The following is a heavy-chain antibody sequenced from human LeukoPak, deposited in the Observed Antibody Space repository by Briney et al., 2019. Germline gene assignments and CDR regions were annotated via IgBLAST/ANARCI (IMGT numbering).Heavy chain of an antibody. CDR3: ARDWGITIFGVAPPGY. D-gene: IGHD3-3*01. V-gene: IGHV1-18*01. J-gene: IGHJ4*02. Sequence: ASVKVSCKASGYTFTIYGISWVRQAPGQGLAWMGWISAYNGNTNYAQKLQGRVTMTTDTSTSTAYMELRSLRSDDTAVYYCARDWGITIFGVAPPGYWGQGTLVTVSS. CDR1: GYTFTIYG. CDR2: ISAYNGNT.